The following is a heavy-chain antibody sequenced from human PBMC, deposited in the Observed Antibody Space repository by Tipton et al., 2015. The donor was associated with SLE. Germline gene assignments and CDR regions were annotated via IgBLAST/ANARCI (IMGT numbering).Heavy chain of an antibody. D-gene: IGHD1-1*01. J-gene: IGHJ3*02. CDR1: GFTFSSYG. Sequence: SLRLSCAASGFTFSSYGVHWVRQAPGKGLEWVAFIRYDGSNKYYADSVKGRFTISRDNSKNTLYLQMNSLRAEDTAVYYCAKDLDDAFDIWGQGTMVTVSS. V-gene: IGHV3-30*02. CDR2: IRYDGSNK. CDR3: AKDLDDAFDI.